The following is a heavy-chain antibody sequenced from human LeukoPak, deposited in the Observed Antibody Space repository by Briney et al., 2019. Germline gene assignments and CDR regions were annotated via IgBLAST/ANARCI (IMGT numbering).Heavy chain of an antibody. CDR1: GFTFSNYG. V-gene: IGHV3-23*01. CDR3: ERDPSEYEYNRGWYRDF. CDR2: INIRADET. D-gene: IGHD6-19*01. J-gene: IGHJ4*02. Sequence: GGSLRLACAASGFTFSNYGMAWFRQAPGKGLEWVSTINIRADETHYADTVKGRFTISRDNSKSTLALQMRSLRVDDTAVYYCERDPSEYEYNRGWYRDFWGQGSQVIVSS.